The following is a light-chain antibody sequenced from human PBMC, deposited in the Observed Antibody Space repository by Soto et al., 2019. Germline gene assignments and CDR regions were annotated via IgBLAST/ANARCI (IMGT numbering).Light chain of an antibody. J-gene: IGKJ1*01. CDR3: QQRSNWPWT. Sequence: EIVLTPSPGTLSLSPGERATLSCRASQSVSSSYLAWYQQHPGQAPRLLISDSSTRATGIPARFSGSGSGTDFTLTISSLEPEDFAVYYCQQRSNWPWTFGQGTKVDIK. CDR2: DSS. CDR1: QSVSSSY. V-gene: IGKV3D-20*02.